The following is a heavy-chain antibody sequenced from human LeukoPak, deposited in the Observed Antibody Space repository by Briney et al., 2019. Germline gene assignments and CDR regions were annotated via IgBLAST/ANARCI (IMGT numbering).Heavy chain of an antibody. CDR2: IKQDGSEK. D-gene: IGHD3-10*01. CDR3: VTYYYGSGSYYTLFDY. J-gene: IGHJ4*02. V-gene: IGHV3-7*03. CDR1: GFTFSSYW. Sequence: GGSLRLSCAASGFTFSSYWMSWVRQAPGKGLEWVANIKQDGSEKYYVGSVKGRFTISRDNAKNSLYLQMNSLRAEDTAVYYCVTYYYGSGSYYTLFDYWGQGTLVTVSS.